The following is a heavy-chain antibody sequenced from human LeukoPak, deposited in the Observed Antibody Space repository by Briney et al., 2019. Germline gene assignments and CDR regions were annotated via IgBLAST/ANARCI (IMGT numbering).Heavy chain of an antibody. Sequence: SETLSLTCTVSGGSISSYYWSWIRQPPGKGLEWIGYIYYSGSTNYNPSLKSRVTISVDTSKNQFSLKLSSVTAADTAVYYCARRRNWNYWFDPWGQGTLVTVSS. V-gene: IGHV4-59*01. J-gene: IGHJ5*02. CDR2: IYYSGST. CDR1: GGSISSYY. D-gene: IGHD1-7*01. CDR3: ARRRNWNYWFDP.